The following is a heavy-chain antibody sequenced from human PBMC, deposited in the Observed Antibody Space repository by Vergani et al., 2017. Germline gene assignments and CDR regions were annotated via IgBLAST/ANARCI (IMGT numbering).Heavy chain of an antibody. D-gene: IGHD5-12*01. CDR2: IYYSGST. CDR3: ARVFLSVATIGGPFDY. V-gene: IGHV4-39*01. J-gene: IGHJ4*02. CDR1: GGSISSSSYY. Sequence: QLQLQESGPGLVKPSETLSLTCTVSGGSISSSSYYWGWIRQPPGKGLEWIGSIYYSGSTYYNPSLKSRVTISVDTSKNQFSLKLSSVTAADTAVYYCARVFLSVATIGGPFDYWGQGTLVTVSS.